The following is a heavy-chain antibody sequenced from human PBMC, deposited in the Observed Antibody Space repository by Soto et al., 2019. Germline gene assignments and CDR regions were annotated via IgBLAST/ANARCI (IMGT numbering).Heavy chain of an antibody. D-gene: IGHD3-3*01. CDR2: ISYDGSNK. CDR3: ARDEIRFSRAYGMNV. CDR1: GFTFSSYA. Sequence: QVQLVESGGGVVQPGRSLRLSCAASGFTFSSYAMHWVRQAPGKGLEWVAVISYDGSNKYYADSVKGRFTISRDNSKNTLYLQMNSLRAEDTAVYYCARDEIRFSRAYGMNVWGKGTTVTVSS. V-gene: IGHV3-30-3*01. J-gene: IGHJ6*04.